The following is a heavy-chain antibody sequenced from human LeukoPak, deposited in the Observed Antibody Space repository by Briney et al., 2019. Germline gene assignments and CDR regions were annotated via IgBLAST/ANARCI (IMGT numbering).Heavy chain of an antibody. CDR2: INPDSGGT. Sequence: ASVKVSCKASGYTFTGYYIHWVRQAPGQGLEWMGWINPDSGGTNYAQKFQGWVTMTRDTSINTAYMEPSRLRSDDTAVYYCATLAAAGFYYYGMDVWGQGTTVTVSS. J-gene: IGHJ6*02. D-gene: IGHD6-13*01. CDR3: ATLAAAGFYYYGMDV. V-gene: IGHV1-2*04. CDR1: GYTFTGYY.